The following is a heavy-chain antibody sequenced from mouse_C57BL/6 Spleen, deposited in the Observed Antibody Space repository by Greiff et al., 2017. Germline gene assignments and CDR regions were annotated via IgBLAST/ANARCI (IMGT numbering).Heavy chain of an antibody. J-gene: IGHJ3*01. V-gene: IGHV14-2*01. CDR3: ARGQLFAY. CDR2: IDPEDGET. Sequence: EVKLVESGAELVKPGASVKLSCTASGFNIKDYYMHWVKQRTEQGLEWIGRIDPEDGETKYAPEFQGKATITADTSSNTAYLQLSSLTSEDTAVYYCARGQLFAYWGQGTLVTVSA. D-gene: IGHD6-1*01. CDR1: GFNIKDYY.